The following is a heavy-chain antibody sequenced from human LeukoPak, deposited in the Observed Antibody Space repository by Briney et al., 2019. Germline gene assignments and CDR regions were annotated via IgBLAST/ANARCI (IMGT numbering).Heavy chain of an antibody. V-gene: IGHV4-59*01. CDR3: ARAGVTAAYFFDY. CDR2: IHYSGST. J-gene: IGHJ4*02. CDR1: GGSIRGYY. Sequence: SETLSLTCSVSGGSIRGYYWSWIRQPPGKGLEWIGYIHYSGSTNYNRSLKSRVTISVDTSKNQFSLKMNSVTGADTGVYYCARAGVTAAYFFDYWGQGTLVTVSS. D-gene: IGHD3-10*01.